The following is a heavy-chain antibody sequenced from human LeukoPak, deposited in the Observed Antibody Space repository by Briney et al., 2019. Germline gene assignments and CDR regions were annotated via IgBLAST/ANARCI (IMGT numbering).Heavy chain of an antibody. CDR1: GYTFTSYG. Sequence: ASVKVSCKASGYTFTSYGISWVRQAPGQGLEWMGRIIPILGIANYAQKFQGRVTITADKSTSTAYMELSSLRSEDTAVYYCARDSSLYSGSYYVFDYWGQGTLVTVSS. CDR2: IIPILGIA. V-gene: IGHV1-69*04. J-gene: IGHJ4*02. D-gene: IGHD1-26*01. CDR3: ARDSSLYSGSYYVFDY.